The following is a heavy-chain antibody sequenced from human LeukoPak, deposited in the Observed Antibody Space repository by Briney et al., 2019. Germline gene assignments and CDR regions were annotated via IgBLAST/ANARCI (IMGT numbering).Heavy chain of an antibody. Sequence: SVKVSCKASGGTFSSYAISWVRQAPGQGLEWMGGIIPIFGTANYAQKFQGRVTITADESTSTAYMELSSLRSEDTAVYYRARDGSGSYVDYFDYWGQGTLVTVSS. CDR2: IIPIFGTA. CDR3: ARDGSGSYVDYFDY. J-gene: IGHJ4*02. CDR1: GGTFSSYA. D-gene: IGHD3-10*01. V-gene: IGHV1-69*13.